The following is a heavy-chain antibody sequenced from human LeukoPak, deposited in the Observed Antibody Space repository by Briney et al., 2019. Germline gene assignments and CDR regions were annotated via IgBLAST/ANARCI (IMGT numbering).Heavy chain of an antibody. Sequence: GGSLRLSCAASGFTFSAYWMSWVRQAPGRGLEWVAHIKGDGSEKYSVDTVKGRFTISRDNAKSSLYLQMNSLRAEDTALYYCARGGFGYVYFDYWGQGSLVTVSS. J-gene: IGHJ4*02. D-gene: IGHD2-8*01. CDR2: IKGDGSEK. V-gene: IGHV3-7*01. CDR3: ARGGFGYVYFDY. CDR1: GFTFSAYW.